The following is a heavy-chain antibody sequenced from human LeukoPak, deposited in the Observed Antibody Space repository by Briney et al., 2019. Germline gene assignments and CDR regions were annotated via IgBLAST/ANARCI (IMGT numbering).Heavy chain of an antibody. V-gene: IGHV1-18*01. D-gene: IGHD2-15*01. CDR3: ARWRYCSGGSCSRGLGWFDP. Sequence: ASRNVSCNASGYTFTCYGIRWVRQAPGQGLEWIGWIIAFKGNTIYAHKLQGRVTITTDTSTSTAYMELRSLRSDDTAVYYRARWRYCSGGSCSRGLGWFDPWGQGTLVTVSS. CDR1: GYTFTCYG. J-gene: IGHJ5*02. CDR2: IIAFKGNT.